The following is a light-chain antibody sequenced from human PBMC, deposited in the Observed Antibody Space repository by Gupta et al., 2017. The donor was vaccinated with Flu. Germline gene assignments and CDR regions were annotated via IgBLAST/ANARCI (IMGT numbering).Light chain of an antibody. CDR1: KLGDKF. V-gene: IGLV3-1*01. J-gene: IGLJ2*01. CDR2: QDT. CDR3: QVWDSSTGV. Sequence: TCTGDKLGDKFACWYQQKPGQSPTLVIYQDTKRPSGIPARFSGSNSGNTATLTISGTQAMDEADYYCQVWDSSTGVFGGGTKVTVL.